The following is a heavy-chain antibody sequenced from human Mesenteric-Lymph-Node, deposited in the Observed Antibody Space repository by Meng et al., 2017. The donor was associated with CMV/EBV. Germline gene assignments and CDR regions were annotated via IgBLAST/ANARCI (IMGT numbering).Heavy chain of an antibody. J-gene: IGHJ4*02. D-gene: IGHD3-3*01. CDR3: ARGGRRITIFGVVRGRSNYFDY. CDR1: YG. Sequence: YGMHWVRQGPGKGLEWVAVISYDGSNKYYADSVKGRFTISRDNSKNTLYLQMNSLRAEDTAVYYCARGGRRITIFGVVRGRSNYFDYWGQGTLVTVSS. CDR2: ISYDGSNK. V-gene: IGHV3-30-3*01.